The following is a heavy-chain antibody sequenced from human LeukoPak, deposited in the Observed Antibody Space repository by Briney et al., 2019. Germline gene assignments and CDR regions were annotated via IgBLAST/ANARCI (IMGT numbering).Heavy chain of an antibody. V-gene: IGHV1-2*02. CDR3: ARGNWNHNWFDP. D-gene: IGHD1-1*01. CDR2: INPNLGTT. CDR1: GYTFIGYY. Sequence: ASVTVSCKASGYTFIGYYMHWVRQAPGQGLEWMAWINPNLGTTNYAQKFQGRVTLTRDTCISTAYMELNRLGSDDTAVYYCARGNWNHNWFDPWGQGTLVTVSS. J-gene: IGHJ5*02.